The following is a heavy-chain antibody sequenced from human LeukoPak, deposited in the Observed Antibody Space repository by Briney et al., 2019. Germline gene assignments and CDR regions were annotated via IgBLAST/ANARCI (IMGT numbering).Heavy chain of an antibody. D-gene: IGHD6-19*01. V-gene: IGHV3-15*01. Sequence: KSGGSLRLSCAASGFTFSSNGMSWVRQAPGKGLEWVGRVQDTVSGGTIDYAAPVKGRFSISRDDSKNTFYLQMNSLRSEDSALYYCATYRSGWSFSDWGQGTLVTVSS. CDR2: VQDTVSGGTI. CDR3: ATYRSGWSFSD. J-gene: IGHJ4*02. CDR1: GFTFSSNG.